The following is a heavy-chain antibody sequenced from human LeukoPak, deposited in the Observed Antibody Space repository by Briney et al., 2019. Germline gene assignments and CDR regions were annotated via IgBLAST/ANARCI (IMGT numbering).Heavy chain of an antibody. D-gene: IGHD1-1*01. V-gene: IGHV3-11*01. CDR2: ISSSGSTI. CDR1: GGSISSSSYY. CDR3: ARAETTNWFDP. J-gene: IGHJ5*02. Sequence: LSLTCTVSGGSISSSSYYWGWIRQAPGKGLEWVSYISSSGSTIYYADSVKGRFTISRDNAKNSLYLQMNSLRAEDTAVYYCARAETTNWFDPWGQGTLVTVSS.